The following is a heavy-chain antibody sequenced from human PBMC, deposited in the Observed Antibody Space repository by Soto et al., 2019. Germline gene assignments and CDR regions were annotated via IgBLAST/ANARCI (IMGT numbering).Heavy chain of an antibody. Sequence: ASVKVSCKASGYTFTGYYMHWVRQAPGQGLEWMGWINPNSGGTNYAQKFQGWVTMTRDTSISTAYMELSRLRSDDTAVYYCARRYDILTGPNWFDPWGQGTLVTVSS. CDR1: GYTFTGYY. CDR3: ARRYDILTGPNWFDP. V-gene: IGHV1-2*04. J-gene: IGHJ5*02. D-gene: IGHD3-9*01. CDR2: INPNSGGT.